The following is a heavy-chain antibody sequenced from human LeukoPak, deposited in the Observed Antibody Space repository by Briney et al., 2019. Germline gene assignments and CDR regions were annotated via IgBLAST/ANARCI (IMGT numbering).Heavy chain of an antibody. J-gene: IGHJ4*02. CDR1: GGSFSGYY. CDR3: ARGGIQLWLSRDYYFDY. D-gene: IGHD5-18*01. V-gene: IGHV4-34*01. CDR2: INHSGST. Sequence: SETLSLTCAVYGGSFSGYYWGWIRQPPGKGLEWIGEINHSGSTNYNPSLKSRVTISVDTSKNQFSLKLSSVTAADTAVYYCARGGIQLWLSRDYYFDYWGQGTLVTVSS.